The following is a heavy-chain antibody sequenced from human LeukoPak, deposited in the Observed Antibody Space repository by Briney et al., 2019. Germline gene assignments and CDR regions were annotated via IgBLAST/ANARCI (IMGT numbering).Heavy chain of an antibody. D-gene: IGHD2-2*01. CDR3: ARTRYCSTTSCYADT. J-gene: IGHJ3*01. V-gene: IGHV4-59*01. Sequence: SETLSLTCSVSDGSISDYYWHWIRQPPGKGLEWIGYVYYSGRTSYSPSLKSRITISLGTSEDRFSLELTSVTAADTAVYYCARTRYCSTTSCYADTWGQGTMVTVSS. CDR2: VYYSGRT. CDR1: DGSISDYY.